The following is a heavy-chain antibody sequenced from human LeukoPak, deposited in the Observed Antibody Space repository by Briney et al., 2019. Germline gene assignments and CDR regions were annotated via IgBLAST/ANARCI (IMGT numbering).Heavy chain of an antibody. CDR1: GYTFTGYY. V-gene: IGHV1-2*02. D-gene: IGHD3-22*01. Sequence: ASVKVSCKASGYTFTGYYMHWVRQAPGQGLEWMGWINPNSGGTNYAQKFQGRVTMTRDTSISTAYMELSRLRSDDTAVYYCARVPYYYDSSGYYRSDEYFQHWGQGTLVTVSS. CDR2: INPNSGGT. J-gene: IGHJ1*01. CDR3: ARVPYYYDSSGYYRSDEYFQH.